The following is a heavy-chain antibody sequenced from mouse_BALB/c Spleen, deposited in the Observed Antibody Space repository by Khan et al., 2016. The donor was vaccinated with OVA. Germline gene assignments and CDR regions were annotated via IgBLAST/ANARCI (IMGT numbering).Heavy chain of an antibody. V-gene: IGHV1S137*01. CDR2: ISTYYGDT. Sequence: QVQLKQSGADLVKPGVSLKLSCTGSGYTFTDYAMHWVNQSHAKSLEWFGVISTYYGDTSYNQNFKGRVTMTVDKSTNTAYLELASLTSEDSAIYYCAGTHTAAAMDYWGQGTSVTVSA. CDR3: AGTHTAAAMDY. D-gene: IGHD1-2*01. CDR1: GYTFTDYA. J-gene: IGHJ4*01.